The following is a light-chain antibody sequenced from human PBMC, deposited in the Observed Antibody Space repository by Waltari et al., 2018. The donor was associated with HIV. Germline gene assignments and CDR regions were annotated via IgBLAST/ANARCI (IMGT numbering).Light chain of an antibody. J-gene: IGKJ5*01. CDR3: QQRSNWPIT. V-gene: IGKV3-11*01. Sequence: DIVLTHASATLCFSPGGSATVSCTASQSVSSSLAWYPQKPGQAPRLLIFDASNRATGIPARFSGSGSGTDFTLTISSLEPEDFAVYYCQQRSNWPITFGQGTRLEIK. CDR2: DAS. CDR1: QSVSSS.